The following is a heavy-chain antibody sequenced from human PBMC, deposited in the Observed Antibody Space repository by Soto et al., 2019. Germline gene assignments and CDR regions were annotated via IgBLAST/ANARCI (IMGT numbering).Heavy chain of an antibody. Sequence: QVQLQESGPGLVKPSGTLSLTCAVSGGSISSSNWWSWVRQPPGKGLEWIGEIYHSGGTNYNPSLKSRVTIAVDKSKNQFSLKLSSVTAADTAVYYGARDRGSSPNGMDVWGQGTTVTVSS. CDR2: IYHSGGT. J-gene: IGHJ6*02. CDR3: ARDRGSSPNGMDV. D-gene: IGHD6-6*01. V-gene: IGHV4-4*02. CDR1: GGSISSSNW.